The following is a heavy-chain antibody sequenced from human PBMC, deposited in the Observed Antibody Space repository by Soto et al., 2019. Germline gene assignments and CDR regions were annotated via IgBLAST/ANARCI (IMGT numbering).Heavy chain of an antibody. Sequence: GASVKVSGKASGYTFTGYYMHWVRQAPGQGLEWMGWINPNSGGTNYAQKFQGWVTMTRDTSISTAYMELSRLRSDDTAVYYCARDRPLGYCSSTSCYEYYYGIDVWGQGTTVTAP. D-gene: IGHD2-2*01. CDR2: INPNSGGT. CDR1: GYTFTGYY. CDR3: ARDRPLGYCSSTSCYEYYYGIDV. V-gene: IGHV1-2*04. J-gene: IGHJ6*02.